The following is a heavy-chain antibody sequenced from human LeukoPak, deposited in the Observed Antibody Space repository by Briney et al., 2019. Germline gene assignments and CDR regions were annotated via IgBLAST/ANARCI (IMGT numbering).Heavy chain of an antibody. J-gene: IGHJ4*02. CDR1: GFTFSSSA. CDR3: AAVFFSSTVPYFDH. V-gene: IGHV1-58*02. Sequence: GTAVKVSCKASGFTFSSSAIQWVRQVRRQRLEWIGWIFVGSGNTNYAQKFQDRVTITKDMYTMTAYMDMSSLRSEDTALYYCAAVFFSSTVPYFDHWGQGTLVTVSS. D-gene: IGHD2-2*01. CDR2: IFVGSGNT.